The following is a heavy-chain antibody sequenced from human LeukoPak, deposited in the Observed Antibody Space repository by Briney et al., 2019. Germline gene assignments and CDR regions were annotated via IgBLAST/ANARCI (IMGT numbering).Heavy chain of an antibody. J-gene: IGHJ4*02. CDR2: ITISNTYI. V-gene: IGHV3-21*04. CDR3: ATYRQVLLPFES. D-gene: IGHD2-8*02. CDR1: GFTFSSYK. Sequence: GGSLRLSCAASGFTFSSYKMNWVRQAPGKGLEWVSSITISNTYIYYADSVKGRFTISRDNAKNSLYLQMNSLRAEDTAIYYCATYRQVLLPFESWGQGTLVTVSS.